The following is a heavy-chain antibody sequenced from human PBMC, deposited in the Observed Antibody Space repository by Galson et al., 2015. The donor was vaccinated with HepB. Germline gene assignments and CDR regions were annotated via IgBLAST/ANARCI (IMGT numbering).Heavy chain of an antibody. J-gene: IGHJ4*02. D-gene: IGHD3-3*01. CDR2: ISYDGTSK. CDR1: GFTFNNYG. V-gene: IGHV3-30*18. CDR3: AKGGYYDSWSAYDS. Sequence: SLRLSCAASGFTFNNYGIHWVRQAPGKGLGWVAVISYDGTSKYYADSVEGRFTISRDNSKNTLYLQMNSLRPEDTAIYYCAKGGYYDSWSAYDSWGQGALVTVSS.